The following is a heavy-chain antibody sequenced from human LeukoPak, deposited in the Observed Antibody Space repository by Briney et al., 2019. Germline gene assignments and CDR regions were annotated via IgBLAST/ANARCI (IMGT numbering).Heavy chain of an antibody. CDR1: GGSISSYY. CDR3: ARESGDYVGDAFDI. Sequence: PSETLSLTCTVSGGSISSYYWSWMRQPAGKGLEWIGRIYTSGSTNYNPSLKSRVTMSVDTSKNQFSLKLSSVTAADTAVYYCARESGDYVGDAFDIWGQGTMVTVSS. D-gene: IGHD4-17*01. CDR2: IYTSGST. V-gene: IGHV4-4*07. J-gene: IGHJ3*02.